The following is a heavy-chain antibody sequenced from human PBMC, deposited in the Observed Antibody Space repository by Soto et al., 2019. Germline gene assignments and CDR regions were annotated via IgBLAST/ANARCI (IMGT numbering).Heavy chain of an antibody. V-gene: IGHV6-1*01. J-gene: IGHJ6*02. Sequence: PSETLSLTCAISGDSVSSNSAAWNWIRQSPSRGLEWLGKTYYRSKWYIDYAVSVNSRITINPDTSKNQLSLQLNSVTPEDTAVYYCARDTGSGSYYMGPPYYYYYGMDVWGQGTTVTVSS. CDR2: TYYRSKWYI. D-gene: IGHD3-10*01. CDR1: GDSVSSNSAA. CDR3: ARDTGSGSYYMGPPYYYYYGMDV.